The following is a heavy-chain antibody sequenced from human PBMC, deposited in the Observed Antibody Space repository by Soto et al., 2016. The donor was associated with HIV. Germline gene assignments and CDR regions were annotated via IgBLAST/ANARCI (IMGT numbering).Heavy chain of an antibody. CDR3: ARKPMSGTIFDI. J-gene: IGHJ1*01. CDR1: GGSLIGYS. V-gene: IGHV4-34*01. CDR2: IDRSGKT. D-gene: IGHD3-9*01. Sequence: QVQLEQWGAGLLKPSETLSLTCAVYGGSLIGYSWTWVRQSAEKGLEWIGEIDRSGKTVYNPSLKSRVIMSVDTSKNQFSLNLTSVTAADTCVYFCARKPMSGTIFDIWGXGNFVTVSS.